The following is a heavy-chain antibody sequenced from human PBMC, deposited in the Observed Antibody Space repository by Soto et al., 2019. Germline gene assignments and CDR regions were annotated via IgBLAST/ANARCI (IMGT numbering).Heavy chain of an antibody. CDR2: ISATSTYI. Sequence: GGSLRLSFAGSTFNFTRHSLNWVRQAPGKGLEWVSSISATSTYIFYADPVKGRFTISRDNAKNSVSLQMNSLRAEDTALYYCARVNSATGSLHFDHWGQGTLVTVSS. J-gene: IGHJ4*02. V-gene: IGHV3-21*01. CDR1: TFNFTRHS. D-gene: IGHD3-9*01. CDR3: ARVNSATGSLHFDH.